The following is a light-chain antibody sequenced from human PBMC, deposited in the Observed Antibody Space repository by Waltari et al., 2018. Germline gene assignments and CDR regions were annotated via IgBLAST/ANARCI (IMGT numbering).Light chain of an antibody. J-gene: IGLJ1*01. CDR2: EVS. Sequence: QSALTQPASVSGSPGQSITIPCTATSSDVASYNLVSCYQQHPGKAPKLMIYEVSKRASGVSNRFSGSKSGNTASLTISGLQAEDEADYYCCSYAGSSTPYVFGTGTKVTVL. V-gene: IGLV2-23*02. CDR1: SSDVASYNL. CDR3: CSYAGSSTPYV.